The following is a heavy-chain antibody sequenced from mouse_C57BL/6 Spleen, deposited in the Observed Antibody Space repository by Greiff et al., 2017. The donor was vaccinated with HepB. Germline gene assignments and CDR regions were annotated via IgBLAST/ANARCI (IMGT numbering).Heavy chain of an antibody. D-gene: IGHD1-1*01. J-gene: IGHJ2*01. CDR2: IDPEDGDT. Sequence: VQLQQSGAELVRPGASVKLSCTASGFNIKDYYMHWVKQRPEQGLEWIGRIDPEDGDTEYAPKFQGKATMTADTSSNTAYLQLSSLTSEDTAVYYCTLYYGSSLYYFDYWGQGTTLTVSS. CDR1: GFNIKDYY. V-gene: IGHV14-1*01. CDR3: TLYYGSSLYYFDY.